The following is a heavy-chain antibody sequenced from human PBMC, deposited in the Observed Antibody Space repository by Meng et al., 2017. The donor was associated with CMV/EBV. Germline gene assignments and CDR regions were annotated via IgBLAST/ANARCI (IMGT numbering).Heavy chain of an antibody. CDR2: INPNSGGT. D-gene: IGHD2-2*01. V-gene: IGHV1-2*02. J-gene: IGHJ6*02. Sequence: ASVKVSCKASGYTFTGHYMHWVRQAPGQGLEWMGWINPNSGGTNYAQKFQGRVTMTRDTSISTAYMALSRLRSDDTAVYYCARTRRYCSSTSCPGAYGMDVWGQGTTVTVSS. CDR3: ARTRRYCSSTSCPGAYGMDV. CDR1: GYTFTGHY.